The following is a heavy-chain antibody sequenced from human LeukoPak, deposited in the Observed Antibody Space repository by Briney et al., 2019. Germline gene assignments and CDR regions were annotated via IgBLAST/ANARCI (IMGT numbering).Heavy chain of an antibody. CDR2: ISSSSSTI. CDR3: ASNYYDRYNGAFDI. V-gene: IGHV3-48*01. Sequence: PGGSLRLSCAASGFTFSRYSMNWVRQAPGKGLEWVSYISSSSSTIYYADSVKGRFTISRDNAKNSLYLQMNSLRAEDTAVYYCASNYYDRYNGAFDIWGQGTMVTVSS. J-gene: IGHJ3*02. CDR1: GFTFSRYS. D-gene: IGHD3-22*01.